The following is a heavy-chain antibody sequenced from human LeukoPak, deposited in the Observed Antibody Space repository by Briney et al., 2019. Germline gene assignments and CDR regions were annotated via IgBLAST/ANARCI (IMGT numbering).Heavy chain of an antibody. V-gene: IGHV1-2*06. D-gene: IGHD3-3*01. CDR1: GYTFTGYY. CDR3: ARDGAEGYDFWSGYYGWNWFDP. CDR2: INPNSGGT. Sequence: ASVKVSCKASGYTFTGYYMHWVRQAPGQGLEWMGRINPNSGGTNYAQKFQGRVTMTRDTSISTAYMELSRLRSDDTAVYYCARDGAEGYDFWSGYYGWNWFDPWGQGTLVTVSS. J-gene: IGHJ5*02.